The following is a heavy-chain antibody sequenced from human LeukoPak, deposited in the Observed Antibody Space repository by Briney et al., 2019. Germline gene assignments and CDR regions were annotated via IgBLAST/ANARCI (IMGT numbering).Heavy chain of an antibody. Sequence: ASVKVSCKASGYTFTGYYMHWVRQAPGQGLEWMGWINPNSGGTNYAQKFQGRVTMTRDTSISTAYMELSRLRSDDTAVYYCARVSIFGVLYYFDYWGQGTLVTVSS. V-gene: IGHV1-2*02. J-gene: IGHJ4*02. D-gene: IGHD3-3*01. CDR1: GYTFTGYY. CDR2: INPNSGGT. CDR3: ARVSIFGVLYYFDY.